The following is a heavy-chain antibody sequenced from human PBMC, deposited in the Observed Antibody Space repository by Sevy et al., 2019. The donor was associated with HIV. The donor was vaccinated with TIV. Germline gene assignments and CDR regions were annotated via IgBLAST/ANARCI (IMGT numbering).Heavy chain of an antibody. CDR1: GFSFSRYF. J-gene: IGHJ5*02. D-gene: IGHD4-17*01. V-gene: IGHV3-74*01. CDR3: ARDTLGYGGNPNLDLDL. CDR2: INIDGSTT. Sequence: GGSLRLSCAASGFSFSRYFMHWVRQAPGEGLVWVSRINIDGSTTNYADSVEGRFIVSRDNAKKTLYLELHSLRVEDTATYYCARDTLGYGGNPNLDLDLWGQGTLVTVSS.